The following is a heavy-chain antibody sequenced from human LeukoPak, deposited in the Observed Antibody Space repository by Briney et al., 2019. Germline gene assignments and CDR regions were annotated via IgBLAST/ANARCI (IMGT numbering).Heavy chain of an antibody. CDR2: IYPGDSDT. V-gene: IGHV5-51*01. CDR1: GSSFTSYW. J-gene: IGHJ4*02. Sequence: GESLKISCKGSGSSFTSYWIGWVRQMPGKGLEWMGIIYPGDSDTRYSPSFQGQVTISADKSISTAYLQWSSLKASDTAMYYCARLRFWSGYPYYFDYWGQGTLVTVSS. CDR3: ARLRFWSGYPYYFDY. D-gene: IGHD3-3*01.